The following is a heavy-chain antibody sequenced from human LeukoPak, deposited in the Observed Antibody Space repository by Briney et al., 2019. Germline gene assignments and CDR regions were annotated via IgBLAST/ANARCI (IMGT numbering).Heavy chain of an antibody. CDR2: IYYSGST. CDR1: GGSISSHY. D-gene: IGHD2-2*02. V-gene: IGHV4-59*11. Sequence: PSGTLSLTCTVSGGSISSHYWSWIRQPPGKGLEWIGYIYYSGSTNYNPSLKSRVTISVDTSKNQFSLKLSSVTAADTAVYYCARGRGYCSSTSCYTFDYWGQGTLVTVAS. CDR3: ARGRGYCSSTSCYTFDY. J-gene: IGHJ4*02.